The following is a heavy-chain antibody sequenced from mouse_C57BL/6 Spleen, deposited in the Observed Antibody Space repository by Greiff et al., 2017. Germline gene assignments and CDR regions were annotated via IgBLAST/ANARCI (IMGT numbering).Heavy chain of an antibody. CDR3: ARVGGTSGV. D-gene: IGHD1-3*01. Sequence: QVQLQQSGPELVKPGASVKISCKASGYAFSSSWMNWVKQRPGKGLEWIGRIYPGDGDTNYNGKFKGKATLTADKSYSTAYMQRSSLTSEDSAVYFCARVGGTSGVWGTWTTVTVSS. V-gene: IGHV1-82*01. CDR2: IYPGDGDT. CDR1: GYAFSSSW. J-gene: IGHJ1*03.